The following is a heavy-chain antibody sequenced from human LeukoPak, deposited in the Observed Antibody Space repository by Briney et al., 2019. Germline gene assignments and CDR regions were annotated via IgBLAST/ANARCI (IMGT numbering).Heavy chain of an antibody. CDR1: GFTFSSYA. CDR3: ARVSGRIQIWPQPFGDGMDV. D-gene: IGHD5-18*01. J-gene: IGHJ6*02. Sequence: PGGSLRLSCAASGFTFSSYAMSWVRQAPGKGLECVSAISGDGRRTYYADSVVGRFIISREESMNTLYLQMNSLRVEDSAIYYCARVSGRIQIWPQPFGDGMDVWGQGTTVTVSS. CDR2: ISGDGRRT. V-gene: IGHV3-23*01.